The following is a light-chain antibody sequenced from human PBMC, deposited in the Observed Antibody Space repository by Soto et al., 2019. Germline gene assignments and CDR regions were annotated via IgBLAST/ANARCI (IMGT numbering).Light chain of an antibody. CDR2: EVT. V-gene: IGLV2-14*01. Sequence: QSALTQPASVSGSPGQTITISCTGTSSDVGGWDYVSWYQHHPGKAPKVMVYEVTNRPSGVSDRFSGSKSGNTASLSISGPEAEDAADYYCASVSSSNTWVFGGGTKLTVL. J-gene: IGLJ3*02. CDR1: SSDVGGWDY. CDR3: ASVSSSNTWV.